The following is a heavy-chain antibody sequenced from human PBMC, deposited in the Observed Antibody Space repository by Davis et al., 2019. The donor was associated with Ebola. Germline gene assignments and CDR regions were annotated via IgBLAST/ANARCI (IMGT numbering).Heavy chain of an antibody. CDR1: GYSFTSYW. CDR3: ARHGNSDAFDI. V-gene: IGHV5-10-1*01. CDR2: IDPSDSYT. Sequence: KVSCKASGYSFTSYWISWVRQMPGKGLEWMGRIDPSDSYTKYSPSFQGHVTISADKSISTAYLQWSSLKASDTAMYYCARHGNSDAFDIWGQGTMVTVSS. J-gene: IGHJ3*02. D-gene: IGHD4-23*01.